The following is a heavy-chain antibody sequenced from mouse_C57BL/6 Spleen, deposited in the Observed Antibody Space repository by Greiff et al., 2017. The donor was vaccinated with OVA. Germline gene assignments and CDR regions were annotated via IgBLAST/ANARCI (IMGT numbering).Heavy chain of an antibody. V-gene: IGHV2-9-1*01. Sequence: VQRVESGPGLVAPSQSLSITCTVSGFSLTSYAISWVRQPPGKGLEWLGVIWTGGGTNYNSALKSRLSISKDNSKSQVFLKMNSLQTDDTARYYCARHYGSSYDWYFDVWGTGTTVTVSS. J-gene: IGHJ1*03. CDR2: IWTGGGT. CDR1: GFSLTSYA. D-gene: IGHD1-1*01. CDR3: ARHYGSSYDWYFDV.